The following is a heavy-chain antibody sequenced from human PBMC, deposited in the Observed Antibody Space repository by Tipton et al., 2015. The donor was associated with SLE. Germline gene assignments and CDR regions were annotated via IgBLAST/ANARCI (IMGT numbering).Heavy chain of an antibody. J-gene: IGHJ3*01. CDR1: FYSSNSEFY. CDR2: THQTGTN. D-gene: IGHD3-10*01. CDR3: ARRSLAFDV. V-gene: IGHV4-38-2*01. Sequence: TLSLTCVVSFYSSNSEFYLGWIRQPPGKGLEWIGTTHQTGTNYYNPSLKSRVTMSVDTSKGQVSMKLTSVTAADTAVYYCARRSLAFDVWGQGTMVTASS.